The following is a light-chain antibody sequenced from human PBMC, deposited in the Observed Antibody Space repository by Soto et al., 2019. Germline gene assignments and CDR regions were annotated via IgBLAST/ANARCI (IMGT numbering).Light chain of an antibody. CDR1: SSDVGCYNY. CDR2: DVS. J-gene: IGLJ2*01. V-gene: IGLV2-14*01. Sequence: QSALTQPASVSGSPGQSLTISYTGTSSDVGCYNYVSWYQQHPGKAPKLMSYDVSNRPSGVSNRFSGSKSGNTCSLTISGLQAEDEADYYFSSYTSSSTVVVGGGTKLTVL. CDR3: SSYTSSSTVV.